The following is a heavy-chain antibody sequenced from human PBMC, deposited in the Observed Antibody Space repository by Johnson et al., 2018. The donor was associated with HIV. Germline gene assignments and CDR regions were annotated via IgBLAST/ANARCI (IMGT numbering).Heavy chain of an antibody. Sequence: VQLVESGGRVVQPGRSLRLSCAASGFTVSSNYMSWVRQAPGKGLEWVSVIYSGGSTYYADSVKGRFTISRENAKNSLYLQMNNLRAGDTAVYYCSREGPSERAGFDIWGQGTMVTVSS. J-gene: IGHJ3*02. CDR2: IYSGGST. V-gene: IGHV3-66*01. CDR3: SREGPSERAGFDI. CDR1: GFTVSSNY.